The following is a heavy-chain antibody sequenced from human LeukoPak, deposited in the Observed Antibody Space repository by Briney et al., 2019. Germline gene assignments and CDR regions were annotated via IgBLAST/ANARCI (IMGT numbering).Heavy chain of an antibody. CDR3: ASHLYNYDTSGHYYMPPDPFDV. Sequence: SPSETLSLTCTVSGGSISSYYWSWIRQPPGKGLEWIGYIYYSGSTNYNPSLKSRVTISVDPSKPQFSLKLTSVTAADTAVYYCASHLYNYDTSGHYYMPPDPFDVWGQGTLVTVSS. CDR1: GGSISSYY. CDR2: IYYSGST. D-gene: IGHD3-22*01. V-gene: IGHV4-59*12. J-gene: IGHJ3*01.